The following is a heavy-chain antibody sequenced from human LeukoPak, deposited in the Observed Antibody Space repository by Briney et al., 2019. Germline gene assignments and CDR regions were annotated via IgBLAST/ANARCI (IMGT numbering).Heavy chain of an antibody. CDR3: ARVRAVNLYYDYVWGSRTDAFDI. V-gene: IGHV4-34*01. CDR2: INHSGST. CDR1: GGSFSGYY. J-gene: IGHJ3*02. Sequence: RSSETLSLTCTVYGGSFSGYYWSWIRQPPGKGLEWIGEINHSGSTNYNPSLKSRVTISVDTSKNQFSLKLSSVTAADTAVYYCARVRAVNLYYDYVWGSRTDAFDIWGQGTMVTVSS. D-gene: IGHD3-16*01.